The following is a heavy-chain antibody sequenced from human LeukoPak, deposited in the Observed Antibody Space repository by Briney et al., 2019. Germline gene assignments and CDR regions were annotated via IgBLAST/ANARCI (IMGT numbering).Heavy chain of an antibody. CDR1: GFTFSTYS. CDR2: ISSSGSTI. J-gene: IGHJ6*04. CDR3: AELGITMIGGV. V-gene: IGHV3-48*04. Sequence: GGSLRLSCAASGFTFSTYSMNWVRQAPGKGLEWVSSISSSGSTIYYADSVKGRFNISRDNAKHSLYLQMNSLRAEDTAVYYCAELGITMIGGVWGKGTTVTISS. D-gene: IGHD3-10*02.